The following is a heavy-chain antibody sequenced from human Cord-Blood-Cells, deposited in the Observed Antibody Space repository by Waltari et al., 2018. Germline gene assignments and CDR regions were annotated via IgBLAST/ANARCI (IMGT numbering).Heavy chain of an antibody. Sequence: QLQLQESVPGLVKPSETLSLTCTVSGGSISSSSYYWGWIRQPPGKGLEWIGSIYYSGSTYYNPSLKSRVTISVDTSKNQFSLKLSSVTAADTAVYYCARSPSRFLEWLLGYFDYWCQGTLVTVSS. CDR3: ARSPSRFLEWLLGYFDY. V-gene: IGHV4-39*01. CDR1: GGSISSSSYY. CDR2: IYYSGST. D-gene: IGHD3-3*01. J-gene: IGHJ4*02.